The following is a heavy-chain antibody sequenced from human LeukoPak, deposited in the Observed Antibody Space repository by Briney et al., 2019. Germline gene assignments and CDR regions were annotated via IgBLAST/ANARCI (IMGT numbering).Heavy chain of an antibody. D-gene: IGHD3-10*01. CDR1: GYTFTGYY. CDR2: IDPNSGGT. CDR3: SRTRINYFDF. V-gene: IGHV1-2*02. J-gene: IGHJ4*02. Sequence: GASVKVSCKASGYTFTGYYIHWVRQAPGRGLEWMGWIDPNSGGTNYAQNLQGRVTMTRDTSINTVYLELNNLTSDDTAVFYCSRTRINYFDFWGQGTLVTVSS.